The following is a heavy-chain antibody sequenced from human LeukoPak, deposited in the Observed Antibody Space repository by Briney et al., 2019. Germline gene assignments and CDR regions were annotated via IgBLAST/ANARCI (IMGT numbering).Heavy chain of an antibody. CDR1: GYTFTGYY. D-gene: IGHD3-10*01. CDR2: NNPNSGGT. CDR3: ATSAPGTYYYYMDV. J-gene: IGHJ6*03. Sequence: ASVKVSCKASGYTFTGYYMHWVRQAPGQGLEWMGWNNPNSGGTNYAQKFQGRVTMTRDTSISTAYMELSRLRSEDTAVYYCATSAPGTYYYYMDVWGKGTTVTVSS. V-gene: IGHV1-2*02.